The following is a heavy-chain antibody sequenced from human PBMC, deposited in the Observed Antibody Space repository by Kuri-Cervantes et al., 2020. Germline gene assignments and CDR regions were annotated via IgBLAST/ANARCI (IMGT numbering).Heavy chain of an antibody. D-gene: IGHD2-21*02. V-gene: IGHV4-31*03. CDR3: ARRDAVTASDAFDI. Sequence: SETLSLTCTVSGGSISSGGYYWSWIRQHPGKCLEWIGYIYYSGSTYYNPSLKSRVTISVDTSKNQFSLKLSSVTAAETAVYYCARRDAVTASDAFDIWGQGTMVTVSS. CDR2: IYYSGST. J-gene: IGHJ3*02. CDR1: GGSISSGGYY.